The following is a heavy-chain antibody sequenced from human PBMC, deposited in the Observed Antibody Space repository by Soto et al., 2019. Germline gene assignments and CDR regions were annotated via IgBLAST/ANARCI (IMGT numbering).Heavy chain of an antibody. V-gene: IGHV3-23*01. CDR3: VKGGWLDF. Sequence: EVQLLESGGGLVQPGGSLRLSCAASGFSFSTFEMSWVRQAPGRGLEWVSFISDDGSRTYYADAVKGRFTISRDNYGRRLYLEMNSVPAEDAAVYACVKGGWLDFWGQGTLVTVSS. D-gene: IGHD1-26*01. J-gene: IGHJ5*01. CDR2: ISDDGSRT. CDR1: GFSFSTFE.